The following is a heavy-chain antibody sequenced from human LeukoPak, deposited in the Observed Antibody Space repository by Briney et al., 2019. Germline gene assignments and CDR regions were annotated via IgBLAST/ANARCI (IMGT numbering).Heavy chain of an antibody. CDR2: VKQDGTEK. D-gene: IGHD6-13*01. J-gene: IGHJ4*02. Sequence: GGSLRLSCEASGFTFRDYRMTWVRQAPGKGLEWVANVKQDGTEKFYVDSVKGRFTISRDNGKNSLYLQMNSLRVEDTAIYYCARAGGTSWADYWGQGTLVTVSS. CDR1: GFTFRDYR. CDR3: ARAGGTSWADY. V-gene: IGHV3-7*01.